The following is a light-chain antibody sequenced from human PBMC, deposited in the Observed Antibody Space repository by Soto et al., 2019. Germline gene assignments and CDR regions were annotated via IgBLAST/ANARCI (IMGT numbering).Light chain of an antibody. V-gene: IGKV3-15*01. CDR2: GVS. J-gene: IGKJ4*01. CDR1: QRVSSN. CDR3: QQYKNWLALT. Sequence: IVLIQSPATLSVSPGERATLSCRASQRVSSNLAWYQRKPGQAPRLLIYGVSTRATGIPARFSGSGSGTEFTLTISSLQSEDSAVYYCQQYKNWLALTFGGGTKVDIK.